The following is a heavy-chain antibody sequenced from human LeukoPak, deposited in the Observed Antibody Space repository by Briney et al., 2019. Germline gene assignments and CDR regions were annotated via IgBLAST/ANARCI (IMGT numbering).Heavy chain of an antibody. CDR1: GFTFSTSW. Sequence: GGSLRLSSVASGFTFSTSWMTWVRQAPGKGLEWVANIRQDGSSKYYVDSVKGRFTISRDNAKNSLYLQMNSLRVEDTAVYYCARDLSYFDYWGQGALVTVSS. V-gene: IGHV3-7*01. CDR3: ARDLSYFDY. J-gene: IGHJ4*02. CDR2: IRQDGSSK.